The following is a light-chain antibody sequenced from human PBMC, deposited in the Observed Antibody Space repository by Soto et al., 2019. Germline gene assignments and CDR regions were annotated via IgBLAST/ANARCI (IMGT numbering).Light chain of an antibody. J-gene: IGKJ5*01. CDR3: LQANTCPIT. CDR1: QDISGW. CDR2: AAS. V-gene: IGKV1-12*01. Sequence: DIQMTQSPSSVSASVGDRVSITCRASQDISGWLAWYQQKPGQAPKLLIYAASSLQSGVPSRFSGSGSGTYFTLTISSLQPEDFATYYCLQANTCPITFGQGTRLEIK.